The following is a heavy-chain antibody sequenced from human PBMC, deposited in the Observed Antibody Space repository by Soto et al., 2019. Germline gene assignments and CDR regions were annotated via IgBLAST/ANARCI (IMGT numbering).Heavy chain of an antibody. D-gene: IGHD7-27*01. CDR3: ASSLLTPFDY. CDR2: INSDGSST. CDR1: GFIFNNYW. V-gene: IGHV3-74*01. J-gene: IGHJ4*02. Sequence: EVQLLESGGGLVQPGGSLRLSCAASGFIFNNYWMHWVRQAPGKGLVWVLRINSDGSSTSYADSVKGRFTISRDNAKNTLYLQMNSLRAEDTAVYYCASSLLTPFDYWGQGTLVTVSS.